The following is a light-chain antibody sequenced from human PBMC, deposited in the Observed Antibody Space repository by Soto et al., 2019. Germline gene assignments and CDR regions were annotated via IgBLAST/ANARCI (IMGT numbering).Light chain of an antibody. CDR1: SSDVGGYNY. Sequence: QSVLTQPASVSGSPGQSITISCTGTSSDVGGYNYVSWYQQHPGKAPKLMIYDVSNRPSGVSNRFSGSKSGNTXXXTISGLQAEDEADYYCSSYTSSSTLVFGGX. CDR3: SSYTSSSTLV. CDR2: DVS. V-gene: IGLV2-14*01. J-gene: IGLJ2*01.